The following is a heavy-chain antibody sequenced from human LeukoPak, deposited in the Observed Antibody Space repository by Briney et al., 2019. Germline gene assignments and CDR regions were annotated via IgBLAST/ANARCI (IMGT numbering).Heavy chain of an antibody. CDR1: GFTFSSYS. J-gene: IGHJ4*02. D-gene: IGHD3-22*01. V-gene: IGHV3-49*04. CDR2: IRSKAYGGTT. Sequence: GGSLRLSCAASGFTFSSYSMNWVRQAPGKGLEWVGFIRSKAYGGTTEYAASVKGRFTISRDDSKSIAYLQMNSLKIEDTAVYYCNTYYYDSSGYYPEYYFDYWGQGTLVTVPS. CDR3: NTYYYDSSGYYPEYYFDY.